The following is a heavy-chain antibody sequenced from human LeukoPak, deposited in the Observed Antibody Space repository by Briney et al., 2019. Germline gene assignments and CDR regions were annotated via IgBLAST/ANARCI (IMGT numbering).Heavy chain of an antibody. CDR3: ARTLVPAAPGYKGGDY. D-gene: IGHD2-2*01. J-gene: IGHJ4*02. CDR2: INPSGGST. Sequence: GSSVKVSCKASGGTFSSYAISWVRQAPGQGLEWMGIINPSGGSTSYAQKFQGRVTMTRDTSTSTVYMELSSLRSEDTAVYYCARTLVPAAPGYKGGDYWGQGTLVTVSS. V-gene: IGHV1-46*03. CDR1: GGTFSSYA.